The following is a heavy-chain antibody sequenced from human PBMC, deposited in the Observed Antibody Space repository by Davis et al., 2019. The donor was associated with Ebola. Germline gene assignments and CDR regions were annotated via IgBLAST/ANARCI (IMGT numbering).Heavy chain of an antibody. D-gene: IGHD3-22*01. V-gene: IGHV4-4*02. Sequence: PSETLSLTCAVSGGSISSSNWWSWVRQPPGKGLEWIGEIYHSGSTNYNPSLKSRVTISVDTSKNQFSLKLSSVTAADTAVYYCASSGYKFWDAFDIWGQGTVVTVSS. CDR2: IYHSGST. CDR1: GGSISSSNW. CDR3: ASSGYKFWDAFDI. J-gene: IGHJ3*02.